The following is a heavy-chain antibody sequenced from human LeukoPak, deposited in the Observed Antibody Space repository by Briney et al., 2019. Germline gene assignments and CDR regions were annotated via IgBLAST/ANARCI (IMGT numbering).Heavy chain of an antibody. CDR3: ARPYSSSWYWYFDL. Sequence: GGSLRLSCAASGFTFSSYSMNWVRQAPGKGLEWGSSISSSSSYIYYADSVKGRFTISRDNAKNSLYLQMNSLRAEDTAVYYCARPYSSSWYWYFDLWGRGTLVTVSS. CDR2: ISSSSSYI. J-gene: IGHJ2*01. D-gene: IGHD6-13*01. CDR1: GFTFSSYS. V-gene: IGHV3-21*01.